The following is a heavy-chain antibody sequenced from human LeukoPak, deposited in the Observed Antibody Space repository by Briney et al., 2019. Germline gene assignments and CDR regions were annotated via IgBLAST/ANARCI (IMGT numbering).Heavy chain of an antibody. CDR1: GFTFTNYW. CDR3: VRAMDV. Sequence: GGSLRLSCTASGFTFTNYWLNWVRQAPGKGLEWVANIKQDGSEKYYVDSVKGRFTISRDNAKNSLYLQMNSLRVKDTAVYYCVRAMDVWGQGTTVTVSS. J-gene: IGHJ6*02. V-gene: IGHV3-7*03. CDR2: IKQDGSEK.